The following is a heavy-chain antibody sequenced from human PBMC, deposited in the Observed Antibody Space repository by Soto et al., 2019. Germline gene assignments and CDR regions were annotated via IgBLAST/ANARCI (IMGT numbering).Heavy chain of an antibody. D-gene: IGHD6-19*01. CDR1: GFAFSKYA. V-gene: IGHV3-23*01. Sequence: LRLSCAASGFAFSKYAMSWVRQAPGKGLEWVSSISSASGSTYYAASVKGRFTISRDNSKNTLYLRMNSLRVDDTAVYYCAKNPTSSGWYYFEYWGQGALVTVS. CDR3: AKNPTSSGWYYFEY. CDR2: ISSASGST. J-gene: IGHJ4*02.